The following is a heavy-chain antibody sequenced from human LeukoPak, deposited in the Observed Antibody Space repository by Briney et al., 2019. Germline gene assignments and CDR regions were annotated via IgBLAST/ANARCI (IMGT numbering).Heavy chain of an antibody. D-gene: IGHD3-10*01. J-gene: IGHJ4*02. Sequence: GGSLRLSCAASGFTFSNAWMSWVRQAPGKGLEWVSSISGSGGNIDYADSVKGRFTISRDNSKNTLYLQMNSLRAEDTAVYYCAKDFRMVRGVINDYWGQGTLVTVSS. CDR3: AKDFRMVRGVINDY. CDR1: GFTFSNAW. V-gene: IGHV3-23*01. CDR2: ISGSGGNI.